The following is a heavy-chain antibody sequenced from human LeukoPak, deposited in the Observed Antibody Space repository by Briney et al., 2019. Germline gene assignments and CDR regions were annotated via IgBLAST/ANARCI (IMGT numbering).Heavy chain of an antibody. CDR2: ISPRGGST. Sequence: ASVKVSCKAFGYTFTSNYMHWVRHAPGQGPEWMGVISPRGGSTSYAQKVQGRVTLNRDMSTSTVYMKLSSLSSEDPAVYYCAREFDYWGQGTLVTVSS. CDR3: AREFDY. J-gene: IGHJ4*02. V-gene: IGHV1-46*01. CDR1: GYTFTSNY.